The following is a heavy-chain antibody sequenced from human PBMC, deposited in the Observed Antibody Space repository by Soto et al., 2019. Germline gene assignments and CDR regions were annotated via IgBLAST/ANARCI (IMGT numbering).Heavy chain of an antibody. J-gene: IGHJ6*02. CDR1: GYTFTSYA. V-gene: IGHV1-3*01. CDR2: INAGNGNT. Sequence: GASVKVSCKASGYTFTSYAMHWVRQAPGQRLEWMGWINAGNGNTKYSQKFQGRVTITRDTSASTAYMELSSLRSEDTAVYYCERDLRWLQLESNPYWDYYYYYGIYVCGQGTTVTGSS. CDR3: ERDLRWLQLESNPYWDYYYYYGIYV. D-gene: IGHD5-12*01.